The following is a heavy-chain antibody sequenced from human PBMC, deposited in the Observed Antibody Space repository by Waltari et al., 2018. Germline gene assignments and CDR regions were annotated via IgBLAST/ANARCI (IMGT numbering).Heavy chain of an antibody. CDR1: GFTFSTYG. J-gene: IGHJ4*02. V-gene: IGHV3-21*03. D-gene: IGHD1-1*01. Sequence: EVQLVESGGGLVKPGESLRLSCAASGFTFSTYGMTWVRQAPGKGLGWVSFISGGGSDIYYLDSVKGRFTISRDNDKNSLYLQMDSLTADDTAVYYCVRALTTPNDFWGQGTLVTVSS. CDR2: ISGGGSDI. CDR3: VRALTTPNDF.